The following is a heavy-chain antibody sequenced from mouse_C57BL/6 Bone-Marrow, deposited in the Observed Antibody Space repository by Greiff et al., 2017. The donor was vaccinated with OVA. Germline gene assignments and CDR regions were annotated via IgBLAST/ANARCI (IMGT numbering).Heavy chain of an antibody. CDR3: ARDFLYYYAVDY. CDR2: ISSGSSTI. Sequence: EVHLVESGGGLVKPGGSLKLSCAASGFTFSDYGMHWVRQAPEKGLEWVAYISSGSSTIYYADTVKGRFTISRDNAKNTLFLQMTSLRSEDTAMYYCARDFLYYYAVDYWGQGTSVTVSS. D-gene: IGHD1-1*01. J-gene: IGHJ4*01. CDR1: GFTFSDYG. V-gene: IGHV5-17*01.